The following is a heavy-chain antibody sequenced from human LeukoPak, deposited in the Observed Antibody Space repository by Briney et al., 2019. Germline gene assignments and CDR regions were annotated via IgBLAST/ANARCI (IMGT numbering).Heavy chain of an antibody. CDR2: IKQDGSEK. V-gene: IGHV3-7*01. CDR1: GFTFSSYW. CDR3: ARDVWASTYYYDSSGPVDY. J-gene: IGHJ4*02. Sequence: PGGSLRLSCAASGFTFSSYWMSWVRQAPGKGLEWVANIKQDGSEKYYVDSVKGQFTISRDNAKNSLYLQMNSLRAEDTAVYYCARDVWASTYYYDSSGPVDYWGQGTLVTVSS. D-gene: IGHD3-22*01.